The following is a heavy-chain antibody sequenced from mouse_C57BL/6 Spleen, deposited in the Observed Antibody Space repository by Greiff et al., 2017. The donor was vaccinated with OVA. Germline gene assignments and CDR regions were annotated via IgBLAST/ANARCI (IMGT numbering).Heavy chain of an antibody. CDR3: ARDAWFAY. V-gene: IGHV1-75*01. Sequence: QVQLQQSGPELVKPGASVQLSCKASGYTFTDYYINWVTQRPGQGLEWIGWIFPGSGSTYYNEKFKGKAPLTVDKSSSTAYMLLSRLNDEDFAVYFWARDAWFAYWGKGTLVTVSA. CDR1: GYTFTDYY. J-gene: IGHJ3*01. CDR2: IFPGSGST.